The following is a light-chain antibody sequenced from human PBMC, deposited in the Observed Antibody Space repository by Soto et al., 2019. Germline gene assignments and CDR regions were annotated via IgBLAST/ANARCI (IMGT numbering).Light chain of an antibody. J-gene: IGLJ7*01. CDR1: SSNIGAGYD. CDR3: QSYDSSLSGSV. Sequence: QSVLTQPPSVSGAPGQRVTISCTGSSSNIGAGYDVHWYQQFPGTAPKLLIYGNSNRPSGVPDRFSVSKSGTSASLAITGLQAEDEADYYCQSYDSSLSGSVFGGGTQLTVL. V-gene: IGLV1-40*01. CDR2: GNS.